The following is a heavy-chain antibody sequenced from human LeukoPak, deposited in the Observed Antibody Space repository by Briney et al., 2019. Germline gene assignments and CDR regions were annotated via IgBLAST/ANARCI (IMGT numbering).Heavy chain of an antibody. CDR2: ISAYNGNT. Sequence: ASVKVSCKASGYTFTSYGISWVRQAPGQGLEWMGWISAYNGNTNYAQKLQGRVTMTTDTSTSTAYMELRSLRSDDTAVHYCARTGQGDYYYDSSGYYHWGQGTLVTVSS. CDR3: ARTGQGDYYYDSSGYYH. CDR1: GYTFTSYG. V-gene: IGHV1-18*01. J-gene: IGHJ4*02. D-gene: IGHD3-22*01.